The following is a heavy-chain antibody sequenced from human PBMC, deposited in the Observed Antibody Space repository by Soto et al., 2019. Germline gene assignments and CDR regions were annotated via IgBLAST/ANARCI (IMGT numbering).Heavy chain of an antibody. CDR3: ARAVYCTTANCWDDFHYYNIDV. CDR1: GGSVSNKTYY. D-gene: IGHD2-2*01. CDR2: VYYSGTT. V-gene: IGHV4-61*01. J-gene: IGHJ6*02. Sequence: PSETLSLTCSVSGGSVSNKTYYWSWIRQPPGKRLEWIGYVYYSGTTNYNPSLKSRVTISVDLSKNQFSLRLSSVTTADTAVYYCARAVYCTTANCWDDFHYYNIDVWGQGTAVPVSS.